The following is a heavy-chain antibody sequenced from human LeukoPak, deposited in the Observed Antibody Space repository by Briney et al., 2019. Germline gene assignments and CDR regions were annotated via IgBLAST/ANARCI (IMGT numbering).Heavy chain of an antibody. Sequence: ASVKVSCKVSGYTLTELSMHWVRQAPGKGLEWMGGFDPEDGETIYAQKFQGRVTMTEDTSTDTAYMELSSLRSEDTAVYYCATTEGFRVPAAIAYWGQGTLVTVSS. J-gene: IGHJ4*02. V-gene: IGHV1-24*01. CDR2: FDPEDGET. CDR1: GYTLTELS. CDR3: ATTEGFRVPAAIAY. D-gene: IGHD2-2*02.